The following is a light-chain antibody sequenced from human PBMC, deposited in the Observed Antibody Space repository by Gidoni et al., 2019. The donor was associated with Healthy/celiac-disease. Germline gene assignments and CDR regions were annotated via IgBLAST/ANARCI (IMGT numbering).Light chain of an antibody. J-gene: IGKJ1*01. V-gene: IGKV3-15*01. CDR3: RQYNNWTRT. Sequence: EIVMPQPPATLSVSPEERTTHSCRASQKVSSILAWYQQKPGQAPRLLINGASTRATGIPARCSGGGSGTEFTLTISSLQSEDFAVYYCRQYNNWTRTFGQGTKVEIK. CDR2: GAS. CDR1: QKVSSI.